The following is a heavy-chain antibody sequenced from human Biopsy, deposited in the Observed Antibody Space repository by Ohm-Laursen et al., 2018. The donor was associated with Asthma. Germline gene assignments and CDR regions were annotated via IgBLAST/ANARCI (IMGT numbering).Heavy chain of an antibody. CDR1: GGSITSSSYY. CDR3: VRHQYSSSWSTFDY. Sequence: GTLSLTCPVSGGSITSSSYYWGWIRQPPGKGMEWIGSMYHSGSPYYHPSLKSRATISVDASKNQLSLKMSSVTAADTAVYFCVRHQYSSSWSTFDYWGQGALVTVSS. J-gene: IGHJ4*02. V-gene: IGHV4-39*01. CDR2: MYHSGSP. D-gene: IGHD3-22*01.